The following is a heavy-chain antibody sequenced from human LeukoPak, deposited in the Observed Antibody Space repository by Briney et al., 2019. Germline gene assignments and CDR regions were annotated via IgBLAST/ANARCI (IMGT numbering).Heavy chain of an antibody. Sequence: PGRSLRLSCAASGFTFSTYGMHWVRQAPGKGLEWVAVISYDGGDDGSDKYYADSVKGRFTISRDNSKNTLYLQMNSLRAEDTAVYYCARVQAPPLVYWGQGTLVTVSS. CDR2: ISYDGGDDGSDK. V-gene: IGHV3-30*03. CDR3: ARVQAPPLVY. J-gene: IGHJ4*02. CDR1: GFTFSTYG.